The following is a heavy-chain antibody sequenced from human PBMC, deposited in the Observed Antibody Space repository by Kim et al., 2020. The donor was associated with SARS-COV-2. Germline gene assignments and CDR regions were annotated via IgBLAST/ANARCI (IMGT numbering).Heavy chain of an antibody. J-gene: IGHJ4*01. CDR1: GGSISSDY. CDR2: IYNSGTT. CDR3: ARVRYYFDDRGYLYYFDY. Sequence: SETLSLTCTVSGGSISSDYWSWIRQPPGKGLEWIGYIYNSGTTNYNPSLKSRVTISVDTSKNQFSLKLSSVTAADTAVYYCARVRYYFDDRGYLYYFDY. D-gene: IGHD3-22*01. V-gene: IGHV4-59*13.